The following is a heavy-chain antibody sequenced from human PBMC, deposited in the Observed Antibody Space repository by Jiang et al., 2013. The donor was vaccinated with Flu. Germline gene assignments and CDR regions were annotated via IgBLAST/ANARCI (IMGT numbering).Heavy chain of an antibody. Sequence: GPGLVRPSETLSLTCKVSGGSISDSDYFWAWIRQPPGKGLESIGSIFYGGSSSYNPSLKSRVTISVDTSRNQFSLRLISATAADTAAYYCARQPLTHLYYYSLDVWGQGTTVTVS. CDR3: ARQPLTHLYYYSLDV. CDR2: IFYGGSS. V-gene: IGHV4-39*01. CDR1: GGSISDSDYF. J-gene: IGHJ6*02.